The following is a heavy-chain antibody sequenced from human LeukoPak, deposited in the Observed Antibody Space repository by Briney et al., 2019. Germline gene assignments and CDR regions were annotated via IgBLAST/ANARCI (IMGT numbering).Heavy chain of an antibody. V-gene: IGHV3-20*04. J-gene: IGHJ4*02. D-gene: IGHD1-26*01. Sequence: GGSLRLSCAASGFTFDEYGMSWVRQAPGKGLEWVSSINWNGGRTGYADSVKGRFTISRDNAKNSLYLQMNSLRAEDTALYYCAKGEDELLYIYYFDYWGQGTLVTVSS. CDR2: INWNGGRT. CDR1: GFTFDEYG. CDR3: AKGEDELLYIYYFDY.